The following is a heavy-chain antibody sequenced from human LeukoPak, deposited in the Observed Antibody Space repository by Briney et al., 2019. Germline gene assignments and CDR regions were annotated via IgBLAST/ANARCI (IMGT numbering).Heavy chain of an antibody. CDR1: GYTFTGYY. V-gene: IGHV1-2*02. Sequence: GASVKVSCKASGYTFTGYYMHWVRQAPGQGLEWMGWINPNSGGTNYAQKFQGRVTITRDTSISTAYMELSRLRSDDTAVYYCARERYSSSWPRAEYFQHWGQGTLVTVSS. CDR2: INPNSGGT. J-gene: IGHJ1*01. D-gene: IGHD6-13*01. CDR3: ARERYSSSWPRAEYFQH.